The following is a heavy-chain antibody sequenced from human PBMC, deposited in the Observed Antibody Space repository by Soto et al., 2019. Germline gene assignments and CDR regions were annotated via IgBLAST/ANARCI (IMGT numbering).Heavy chain of an antibody. V-gene: IGHV1-18*01. J-gene: IGHJ4*02. CDR2: ISGYNGYT. D-gene: IGHD6-6*01. CDR3: ARSLAGRPGDY. CDR1: GYTFTSYH. Sequence: QVQLVQSGAEVKKPGASVRVSCQASGYTFTSYHICWVRQAPGQGLEWMGCISGYNGYTNYAQNVQGSVSMTTDTSTNTAYLELRNLRSADTAIYFCARSLAGRPGDYWGQGTLVTVSS.